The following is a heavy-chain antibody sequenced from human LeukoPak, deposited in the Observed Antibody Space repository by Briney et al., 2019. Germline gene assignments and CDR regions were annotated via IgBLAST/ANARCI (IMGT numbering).Heavy chain of an antibody. CDR3: ARQLATSGYSYGNDAFDI. Sequence: PGGSLRLSCAASGFTFSNYWMHWVRQAPGKGLVWVSRIKSDGSTTSYADSVKGRFTISRDNSKNTLYLQMNSLRAEDTAVYYCARQLATSGYSYGNDAFDIWGQGTMVTVSS. CDR1: GFTFSNYW. D-gene: IGHD5-18*01. V-gene: IGHV3-74*01. CDR2: IKSDGSTT. J-gene: IGHJ3*02.